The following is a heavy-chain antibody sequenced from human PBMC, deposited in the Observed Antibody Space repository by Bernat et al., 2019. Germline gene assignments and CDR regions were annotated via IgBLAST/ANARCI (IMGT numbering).Heavy chain of an antibody. J-gene: IGHJ3*02. D-gene: IGHD2-2*01. Sequence: EVQLVESGGGLVQPGGSLRLSCAASGFTFSGYAMSWVRQAPGKGLEWVSAISGSGGSTYYADSVKGRFTISRDNSKNTLYLQMNSLRDDETAVYYCAHSSVVSSANAAFDIWGQGTMVTVSS. CDR3: AHSSVVSSANAAFDI. V-gene: IGHV3-23*04. CDR2: ISGSGGST. CDR1: GFTFSGYA.